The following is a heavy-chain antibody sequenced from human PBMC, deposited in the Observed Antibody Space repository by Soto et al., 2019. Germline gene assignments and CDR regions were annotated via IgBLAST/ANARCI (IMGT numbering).Heavy chain of an antibody. CDR2: ISSSGSTI. CDR1: GFTFSDYY. Sequence: GGSLRLSCAASGFTFSDYYMSWIRQAPGKGLEWVSYISSSGSTIYYADSVKGRFTISRDSAKNSLYLQMNSLRAEDTAVYYCARDLLAVAGRFDTWGQGTLVTVSS. CDR3: ARDLLAVAGRFDT. V-gene: IGHV3-11*01. J-gene: IGHJ5*02. D-gene: IGHD6-19*01.